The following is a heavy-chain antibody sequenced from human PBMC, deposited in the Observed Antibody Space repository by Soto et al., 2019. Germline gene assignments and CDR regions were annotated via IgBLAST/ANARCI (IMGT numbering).Heavy chain of an antibody. D-gene: IGHD4-17*01. V-gene: IGHV4-39*01. CDR2: IYYSGST. J-gene: IGHJ4*02. Sequence: NPSETLSLTCTVSGGSISSSSYYWGWIRQPPGKGLEWIGTIYYSGSTYYNPSLKSRVTISIDTSKNQFSLKLSSVTAADTAVYYCARLDYGYYYFDYWGQGTLVTVSS. CDR1: GGSISSSSYY. CDR3: ARLDYGYYYFDY.